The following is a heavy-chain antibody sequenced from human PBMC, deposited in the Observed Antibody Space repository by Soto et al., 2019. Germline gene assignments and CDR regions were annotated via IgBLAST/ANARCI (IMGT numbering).Heavy chain of an antibody. J-gene: IGHJ5*02. CDR3: ARDGSDYSTSGHYDP. CDR2: IIPIFGTR. V-gene: IGHV1-69*01. Sequence: QVQLVQSGAEVKKPGSSVKVSCKVTGGTHSSYAITWVRQAPGQGLEWMGGIIPIFGTRDYAQKFQGRVTITAAPSTSTAYLELSGLTSDDTAVYYCARDGSDYSTSGHYDPWGQGTLVTVSS. D-gene: IGHD3-22*01. CDR1: GGTHSSYA.